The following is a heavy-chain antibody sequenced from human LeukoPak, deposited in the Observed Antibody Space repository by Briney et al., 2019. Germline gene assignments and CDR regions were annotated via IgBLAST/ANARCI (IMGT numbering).Heavy chain of an antibody. CDR1: GGSISSYY. CDR3: ARAYSSGWYYFDY. CDR2: IYYSGST. J-gene: IGHJ4*02. Sequence: PSETLSLTCTVSGGSISSYYWSWIRQPPGKGLEWIGYIYYSGSTNYNPSLKSRVTISVDTSKNQFSLELSSVTAADTAVYYCARAYSSGWYYFDYWGPGTLVTVSS. D-gene: IGHD6-19*01. V-gene: IGHV4-59*01.